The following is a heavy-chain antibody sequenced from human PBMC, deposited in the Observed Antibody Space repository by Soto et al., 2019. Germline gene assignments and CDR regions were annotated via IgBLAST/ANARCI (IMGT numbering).Heavy chain of an antibody. Sequence: PSETLSLTCAVYGGSFSGYYWSWIRQPPGKGLEWIGEINHSGSTNYNPSLKSRVTISVDTSKNQFSLKLSSVTAADTAVYYCARLLYHSSSPPKSPYYYYMDVWGKGTTVTVSS. D-gene: IGHD2-2*02. CDR2: INHSGST. V-gene: IGHV4-34*01. J-gene: IGHJ6*03. CDR3: ARLLYHSSSPPKSPYYYYMDV. CDR1: GGSFSGYY.